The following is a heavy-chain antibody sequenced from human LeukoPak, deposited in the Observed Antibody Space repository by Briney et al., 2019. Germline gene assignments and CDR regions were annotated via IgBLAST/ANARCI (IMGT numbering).Heavy chain of an antibody. CDR3: ARDLGDYSSSWYAYDY. Sequence: SETLSLTCAVSGGSISSNNWWSWVRQPPGKGLEWIGDIYHSGSTNYSPSLKSRVTISVDKSTNQFFLKLNSVTAADTAVYYCARDLGDYSSSWYAYDYWGQGTLVTVSS. D-gene: IGHD6-13*01. CDR2: IYHSGST. CDR1: GGSISSNNW. J-gene: IGHJ4*02. V-gene: IGHV4-4*02.